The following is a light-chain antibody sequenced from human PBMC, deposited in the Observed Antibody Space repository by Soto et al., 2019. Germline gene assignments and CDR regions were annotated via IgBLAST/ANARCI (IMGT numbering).Light chain of an antibody. CDR1: SSDVGGYNY. J-gene: IGLJ2*01. CDR2: EVS. Sequence: QSALTQPPSASGSPGQSVTISCTGTSSDVGGYNYVSWYQQHPGKAPKLMIYEVSKRPSGVPDRFSGSKSSNTASLTVSGLQAEDEADYYCSSYAGSNNFVFGGGTKLTVL. CDR3: SSYAGSNNFV. V-gene: IGLV2-8*01.